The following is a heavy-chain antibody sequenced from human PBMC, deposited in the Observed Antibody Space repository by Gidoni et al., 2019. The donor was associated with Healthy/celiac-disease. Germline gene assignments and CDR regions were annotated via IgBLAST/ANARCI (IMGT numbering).Heavy chain of an antibody. CDR1: GFTVSSYA. V-gene: IGHV3-23*01. D-gene: IGHD3-22*01. CDR3: AKGHYYDSSGYFDY. J-gene: IGHJ4*02. Sequence: EVQLLEYGGGLVQPGGSLRLSCAAAGFTVSSYAMSWVRQAPGKGLEWVSAISGSGGSTYYADSVKGRFTISRDNSKNTLYLQMNSLRAEDTAVYYCAKGHYYDSSGYFDYWGQGTLVTVSS. CDR2: ISGSGGST.